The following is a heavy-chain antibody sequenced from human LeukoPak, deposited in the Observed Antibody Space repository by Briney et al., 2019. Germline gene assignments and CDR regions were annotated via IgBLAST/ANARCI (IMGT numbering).Heavy chain of an antibody. CDR3: AKDRMPTVNLDAFDI. CDR1: GFTFNVYA. J-gene: IGHJ3*02. CDR2: ISYDGYDK. Sequence: GGSLRLSCAASGFTFNVYAMYWVRQTPGKGLEWVTLISYDGYDKSYADSVRGRFTISRDNSKNTLYLQMNSLRAEDTAVYYCAKDRMPTVNLDAFDIWGQGTMVTVSS. V-gene: IGHV3-30-3*01. D-gene: IGHD4-17*01.